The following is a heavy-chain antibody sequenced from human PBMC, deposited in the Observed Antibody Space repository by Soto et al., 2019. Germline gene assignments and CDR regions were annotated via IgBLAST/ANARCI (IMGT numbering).Heavy chain of an antibody. CDR2: ISISGDTI. CDR3: ARERARVFDS. Sequence: QVQLVESGGGLVKPGGSLRLSCEASGFTFSDHYMTWVRQAPGKGLEWLSYISISGDTIYYADSVKGRFSISRDNAKNSLYLQLSSLRAEDTAVYFCARERARVFDSWGQGTLVTVSS. V-gene: IGHV3-11*01. CDR1: GFTFSDHY. J-gene: IGHJ4*02.